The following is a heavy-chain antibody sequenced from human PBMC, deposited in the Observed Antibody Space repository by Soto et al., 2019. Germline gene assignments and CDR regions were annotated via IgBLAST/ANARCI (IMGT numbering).Heavy chain of an antibody. Sequence: QITLKESGPTLVKPTQTLTLTCTFSGFSLSTSGVGVGWIRQPPGKALEWLALIYCNDDKRYSPSLKRRLTITKNTSKHQVVLTKTNMDPVDTPTYYCAHRRADYHILTGYSFTHSGFDPWGQGTLVPVSS. CDR2: IYCNDDK. V-gene: IGHV2-5*01. D-gene: IGHD3-9*01. CDR3: AHRRADYHILTGYSFTHSGFDP. J-gene: IGHJ5*01. CDR1: GFSLSTSGVG.